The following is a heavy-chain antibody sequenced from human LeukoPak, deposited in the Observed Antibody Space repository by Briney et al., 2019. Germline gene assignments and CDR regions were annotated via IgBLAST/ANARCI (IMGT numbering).Heavy chain of an antibody. V-gene: IGHV3-48*04. Sequence: GGSLRLSCAASGFTFSSHWMSWVRQAPGKGLEWVSYISSSGSTIYYADSVKGRFTISRDNAKNSLYLQMNSLRAEDTALYYCAKGNVLLWFGESNNDAFDIWGQGTMVTVSS. J-gene: IGHJ3*02. CDR2: ISSSGSTI. CDR1: GFTFSSHW. CDR3: AKGNVLLWFGESNNDAFDI. D-gene: IGHD3-10*01.